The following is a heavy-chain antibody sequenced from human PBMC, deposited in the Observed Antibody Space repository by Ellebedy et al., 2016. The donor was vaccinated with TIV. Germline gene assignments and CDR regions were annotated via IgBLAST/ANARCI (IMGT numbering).Heavy chain of an antibody. V-gene: IGHV3-33*01. J-gene: IGHJ4*02. CDR1: GFTFSSYG. Sequence: GESLKISCAASGFTFSSYGMHWVRQAPGKGLEWVAVIWYDGSNKYYADSVKGRFTISRDNSKNTLYLQMSSLRAEDTAVYYCARGRPNADIVFDYWGQGTLVTVSS. CDR3: ARGRPNADIVFDY. D-gene: IGHD2-15*01. CDR2: IWYDGSNK.